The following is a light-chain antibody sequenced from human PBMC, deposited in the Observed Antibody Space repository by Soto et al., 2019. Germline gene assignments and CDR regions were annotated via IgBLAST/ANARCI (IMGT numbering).Light chain of an antibody. Sequence: QPASVSGSPGQSITISCTGTSSDVGSYNLVSWYQQHPGEAPKLMIYEGSKRPSGVSNRFSGSKSGNTASLTISGLQAEDEADYYCCSYAGSSTVIFGGGTQLTVL. CDR2: EGS. CDR1: SSDVGSYNL. J-gene: IGLJ2*01. CDR3: CSYAGSSTVI. V-gene: IGLV2-23*01.